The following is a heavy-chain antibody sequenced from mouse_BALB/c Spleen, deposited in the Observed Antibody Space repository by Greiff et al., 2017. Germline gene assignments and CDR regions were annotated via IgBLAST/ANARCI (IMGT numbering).Heavy chain of an antibody. CDR1: GFTFSSFG. D-gene: IGHD1-3*01. CDR3: ARHNDDFDY. J-gene: IGHJ2*01. V-gene: IGHV5-17*02. Sequence: EVKVVESGGGLVQPGGSRKLSCAASGFTFSSFGMHWVRQAPEKGLEWVAYISSGSSTIYYADTVKGRFTISRDNPKNTLFLQMTSLRSEDTAMYYCARHNDDFDYWGQGTTLTVSS. CDR2: ISSGSSTI.